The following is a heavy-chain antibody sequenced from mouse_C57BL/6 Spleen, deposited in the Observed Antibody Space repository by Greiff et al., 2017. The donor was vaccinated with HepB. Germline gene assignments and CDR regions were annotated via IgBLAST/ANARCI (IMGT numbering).Heavy chain of an antibody. V-gene: IGHV1-50*01. D-gene: IGHD2-14*01. Sequence: QVQLQQSGAELVKPGASVKLSCKASGYTFTSYWMQWVKQRPGQGLEWIGEIDPSDSYTNYNQKFKGKATLTVDTSSSTAYMQLSSLTSEDSAVYYCARSLIGGMDYWGQGTSVTVSS. CDR2: IDPSDSYT. CDR3: ARSLIGGMDY. J-gene: IGHJ4*01. CDR1: GYTFTSYW.